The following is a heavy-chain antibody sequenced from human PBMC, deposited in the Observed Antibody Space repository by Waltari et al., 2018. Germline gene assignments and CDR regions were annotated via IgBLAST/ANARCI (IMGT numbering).Heavy chain of an antibody. D-gene: IGHD3-22*01. CDR2: IYTSGST. J-gene: IGHJ4*02. Sequence: QVQLQESGPGLVKPSQTLSLTCTVSGGSISRGSYYWSWIRQPAGKGLEWIGRIYTSGSTNYNPSLKSRVTISVDTSKNQFSLKLSSVTAADTAVYYCARGWVVIRGHDYWGQGTLVTVSS. CDR1: GGSISRGSYY. CDR3: ARGWVVIRGHDY. V-gene: IGHV4-61*02.